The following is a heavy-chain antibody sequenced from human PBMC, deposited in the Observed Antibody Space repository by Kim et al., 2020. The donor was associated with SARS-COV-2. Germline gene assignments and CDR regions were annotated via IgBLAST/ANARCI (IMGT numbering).Heavy chain of an antibody. D-gene: IGHD3-3*01. J-gene: IGHJ5*02. CDR2: ICYSGST. CDR3: SRGSSLTVFVVVGGFDP. V-gene: IGHV4-59*01. Sequence: SETLSLTCTVSGGSISSNYWSWIRQPPGKGLEWVGYICYSGSTNYNPSLKSRGTISVDTYKNQFSLKLSSVTAADTAVYYCSRGSSLTVFVVVGGFDPWG. CDR1: GGSISSNY.